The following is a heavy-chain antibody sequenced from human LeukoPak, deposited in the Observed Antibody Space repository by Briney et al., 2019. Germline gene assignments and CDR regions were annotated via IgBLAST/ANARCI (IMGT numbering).Heavy chain of an antibody. CDR3: AREKQSGGTSFDY. CDR1: GSTFSSYG. D-gene: IGHD1-26*01. J-gene: IGHJ4*02. V-gene: IGHV3-30*19. Sequence: GGSLRLSCAASGSTFSSYGMHWVRQAPGKGLEWVAVVGVDERTIFYADSLKGRFTVSRDNSKNTVYLQMNSLRDEDTAFYYCAREKQSGGTSFDYWGQGSLVSVSS. CDR2: VGVDERTI.